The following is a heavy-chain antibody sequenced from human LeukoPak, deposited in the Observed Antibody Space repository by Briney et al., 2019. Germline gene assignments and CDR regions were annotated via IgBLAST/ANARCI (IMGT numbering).Heavy chain of an antibody. V-gene: IGHV3-11*01. CDR1: GFTFSDYY. CDR2: ISRSSGTI. CDR3: VREAKMTNIL. Sequence: KSGGSLRLSCAASGFTFSDYYMTWIRQAPGKGLEWVSHISRSSGTIYYADSVRGRFTVSRDNGKKSLYLQMSYLRAEDTAVYYCVREAKMTNILWGQGTLVTVSS. D-gene: IGHD2-21*01. J-gene: IGHJ1*01.